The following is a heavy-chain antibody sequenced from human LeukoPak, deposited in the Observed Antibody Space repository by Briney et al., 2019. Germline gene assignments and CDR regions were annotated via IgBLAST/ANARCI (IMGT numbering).Heavy chain of an antibody. CDR1: GDSINTGRYF. D-gene: IGHD3-3*01. V-gene: IGHV4-39*01. Sequence: PSETLSLTCTVSGDSINTGRYFWGWIRQPPGKGLEWIGTIFYTGSTYYNPSLQSRVTISIDTSKNRFSLSLTSVSAADTAVYFCARRCSHDVWSAWGQGTLVSVSS. J-gene: IGHJ4*02. CDR3: ARRCSHDVWSA. CDR2: IFYTGST.